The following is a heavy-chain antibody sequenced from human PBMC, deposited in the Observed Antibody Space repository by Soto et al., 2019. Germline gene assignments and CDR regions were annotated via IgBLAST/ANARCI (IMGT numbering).Heavy chain of an antibody. Sequence: QVTLKESGPVLVKPTATLTLTCTVSGFSLSNARMGVSWIRQPPGKALEWLAHIFSNDEKSYSTSLKSRLTISKDTSKSQVVLTMTNMDPVETATYYCARIRLVLRDNWFDPWGQGTLVTVSS. CDR3: ARIRLVLRDNWFDP. CDR1: GFSLSNARMG. D-gene: IGHD3-3*01. CDR2: IFSNDEK. J-gene: IGHJ5*02. V-gene: IGHV2-26*01.